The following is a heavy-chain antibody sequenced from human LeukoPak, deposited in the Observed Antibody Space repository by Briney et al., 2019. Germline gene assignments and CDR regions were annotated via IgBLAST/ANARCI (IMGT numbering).Heavy chain of an antibody. V-gene: IGHV4-34*01. CDR2: INHSGNT. Sequence: PSETLSLTCAVYGGSFSGYYWSWIRQPPGKGLEWIGEINHSGNTNYNPSLKSRVTISVDTSKNQFSLQLSSVTAAATAVYYCARGLAYCSSASCSFDYWGQGTLVTVSS. D-gene: IGHD2-2*01. CDR1: GGSFSGYY. CDR3: ARGLAYCSSASCSFDY. J-gene: IGHJ4*02.